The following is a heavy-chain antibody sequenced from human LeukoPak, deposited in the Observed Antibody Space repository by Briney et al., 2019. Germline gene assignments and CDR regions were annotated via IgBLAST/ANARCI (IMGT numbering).Heavy chain of an antibody. V-gene: IGHV3-7*01. CDR2: IIQDGGET. CDR1: GFSFGTHW. CDR3: ARDSGDRPQAVGYFFDY. J-gene: IGHJ4*02. Sequence: GGSLRLSCAASGFSFGTHWMAWVRQLPGKGLEWVANIIQDGGETYYVDSVRGRFTISRDNAKSSLYLQMNNLRGEDTAVYYCARDSGDRPQAVGYFFDYWGQGSLVTVSS. D-gene: IGHD7-27*01.